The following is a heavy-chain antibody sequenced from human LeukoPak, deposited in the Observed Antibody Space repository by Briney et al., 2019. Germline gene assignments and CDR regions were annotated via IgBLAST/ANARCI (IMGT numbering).Heavy chain of an antibody. CDR1: GGSISSYY. CDR3: ARDRYCSGGSCSRKPTYFDY. J-gene: IGHJ4*02. D-gene: IGHD2-15*01. V-gene: IGHV4-59*12. Sequence: PSETLSLTCTVSGGSISSYYWSWIRQPPGKGLEWIGYIYYSGSTNYNPSLKSRVTMSVDTSKNQFSLKLSPVTAADTAVYYCARDRYCSGGSCSRKPTYFDYWGQGTLVTVSS. CDR2: IYYSGST.